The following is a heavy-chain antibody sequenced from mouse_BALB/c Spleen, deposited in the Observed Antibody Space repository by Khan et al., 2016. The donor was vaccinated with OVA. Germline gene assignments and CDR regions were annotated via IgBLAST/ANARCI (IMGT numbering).Heavy chain of an antibody. CDR2: INPGSSTI. CDR1: GFDFSRYW. Sequence: EVKLLESGGGLVQPGGSLILSCAVSGFDFSRYWMSWARQAPGKGQEWIGEINPGSSTINYTPSLKDKFIISRDNAKNTLFLQMTKVISEDTALYYCARLGYYGWFAYWGQGTLVTVSA. J-gene: IGHJ3*01. D-gene: IGHD1-1*01. CDR3: ARLGYYGWFAY. V-gene: IGHV4-2*02.